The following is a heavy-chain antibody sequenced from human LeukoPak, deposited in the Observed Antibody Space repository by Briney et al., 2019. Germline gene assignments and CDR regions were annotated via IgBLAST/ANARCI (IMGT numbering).Heavy chain of an antibody. CDR2: INSDGSST. Sequence: SGGSLRLSCAASGFSFSSYWMHWVRQAPGKGLVWVSRINSDGSSTTYADSVKGRFTISRDNAKNTLYLQMNSLRAEDTAVYYCVRGGGNYADWGQGTLVTVSS. CDR3: VRGGGNYAD. D-gene: IGHD3-16*01. V-gene: IGHV3-74*01. CDR1: GFSFSSYW. J-gene: IGHJ4*02.